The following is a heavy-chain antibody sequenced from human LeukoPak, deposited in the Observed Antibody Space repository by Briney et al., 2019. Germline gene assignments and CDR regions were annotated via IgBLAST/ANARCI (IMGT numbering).Heavy chain of an antibody. CDR3: VGHRGGGWFDP. J-gene: IGHJ5*02. CDR2: SITILGIA. V-gene: IGHV1-69*02. Sequence: SVRVSCKASLGTFITYTVSSGRQGPAHRLEWVGRSITILGIANYPQKFQGRVTITADKSTSTAYMELSSLRSEDTAVYYRVGHRGGGWFDPWGQGTLVTVSS. CDR1: LGTFITYT. D-gene: IGHD3-10*01.